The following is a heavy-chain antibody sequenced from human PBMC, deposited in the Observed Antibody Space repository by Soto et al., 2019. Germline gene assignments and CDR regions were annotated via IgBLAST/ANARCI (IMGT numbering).Heavy chain of an antibody. D-gene: IGHD1-1*01. Sequence: GGSLRLSFAASGFTFSSYDMSWVRQAPGKGLEWVSVISGSGDNIYYADSVKGRFTIYRDNSKNTLLLQMNSLRAEDTAVYYCARTAWLEYWGQGTLVTVSS. CDR2: ISGSGDNI. CDR1: GFTFSSYD. V-gene: IGHV3-23*01. J-gene: IGHJ4*02. CDR3: ARTAWLEY.